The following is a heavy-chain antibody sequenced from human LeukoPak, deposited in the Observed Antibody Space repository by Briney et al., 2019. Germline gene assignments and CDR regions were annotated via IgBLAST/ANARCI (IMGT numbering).Heavy chain of an antibody. CDR3: ARGQEQLSDFDY. V-gene: IGHV1-8*01. Sequence: ASVKVSCKASGYTFTSYDINWVRQATGQGLEWMGWVNPNSGNTGYAQKFQGRVTMTRNTSISTAYMELSSLRSEDTAVYYCARGQEQLSDFDYWGQGTLVTVSS. J-gene: IGHJ4*02. CDR1: GYTFTSYD. CDR2: VNPNSGNT. D-gene: IGHD6-6*01.